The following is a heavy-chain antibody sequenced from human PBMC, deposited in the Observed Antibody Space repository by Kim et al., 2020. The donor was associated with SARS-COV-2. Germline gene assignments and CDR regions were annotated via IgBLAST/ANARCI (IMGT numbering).Heavy chain of an antibody. D-gene: IGHD3-10*01. Sequence: ASVKVSCKASGYTFTSYAMHWVRQAPGQRLEWMGWINAGNGNTKYSQKFQGRVTITRDTSASTAYMELSSLRSEDTAVYYCARARFGELLWYYFDYWGQGTLVTVSS. CDR3: ARARFGELLWYYFDY. J-gene: IGHJ4*02. CDR2: INAGNGNT. V-gene: IGHV1-3*01. CDR1: GYTFTSYA.